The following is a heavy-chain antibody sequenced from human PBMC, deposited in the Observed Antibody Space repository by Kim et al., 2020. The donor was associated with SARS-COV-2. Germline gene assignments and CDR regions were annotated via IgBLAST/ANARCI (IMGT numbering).Heavy chain of an antibody. D-gene: IGHD1-1*01. CDR3: ARHDHKPNWKDPTYYFDY. V-gene: IGHV4-59*08. CDR2: IYYSGST. Sequence: SETLSLTCTVSGGSISSYYWSWIRQPSGKGLEWIGYIYYSGSTNYNPSLKSRVTISVDTSKNQFSLKLSSVTAADTAVYYCARHDHKPNWKDPTYYFDYWGQGTLVTVSS. CDR1: GGSISSYY. J-gene: IGHJ4*02.